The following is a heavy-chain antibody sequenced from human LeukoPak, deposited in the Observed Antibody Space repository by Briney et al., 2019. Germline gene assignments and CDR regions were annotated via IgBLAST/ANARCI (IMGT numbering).Heavy chain of an antibody. D-gene: IGHD4-11*01. CDR2: IYPGDSDT. V-gene: IGHV5-51*01. CDR1: GYSFTSYW. CDR3: ARREYSLDAFDI. Sequence: HGESLKISCKGSGYSFTSYWIGWVRQLPGKGLEWMGIIYPGDSDTRYSPSFQGQVTISADKSISTAYLQWSSLKASDTATYYCARREYSLDAFDIWGQGTMVTVSS. J-gene: IGHJ3*02.